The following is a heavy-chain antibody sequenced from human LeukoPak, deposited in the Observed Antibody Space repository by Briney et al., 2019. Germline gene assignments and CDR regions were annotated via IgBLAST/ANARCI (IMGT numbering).Heavy chain of an antibody. CDR2: IYTSGST. Sequence: SETLSLTCTVSGFSINNYYWSWIRQPAGKGLEWIGRIYTSGSTNYNPSLKSRVTLSLDTSKNQCSLKLTSVTAADTAVYYCARDPDAAAAGGSGMDVWGQGITVTVS. V-gene: IGHV4-4*07. J-gene: IGHJ6*02. CDR3: ARDPDAAAAGGSGMDV. CDR1: GFSINNYY. D-gene: IGHD6-13*01.